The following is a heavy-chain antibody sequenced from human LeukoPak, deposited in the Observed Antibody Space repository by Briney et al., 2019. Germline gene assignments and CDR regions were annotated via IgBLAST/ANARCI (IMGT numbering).Heavy chain of an antibody. V-gene: IGHV3-7*03. J-gene: IGHJ4*02. CDR1: GFTFSSYW. Sequence: GGSLRLSCAASGFTFSSYWMSWVRQAPGKGLEWVANIKQDGSEKYYVDSVKGRFTISRDNAKNSLYLQMNSLRADDTAVYYCAKSRITMIVVEYDYWGQGTPVTVSS. CDR2: IKQDGSEK. CDR3: AKSRITMIVVEYDY. D-gene: IGHD3-22*01.